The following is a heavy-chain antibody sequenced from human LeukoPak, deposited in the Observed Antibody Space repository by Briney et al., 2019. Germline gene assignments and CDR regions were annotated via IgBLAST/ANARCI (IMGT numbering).Heavy chain of an antibody. Sequence: SETLSLTCTVSGVSISDYYLSWIRQPVGKGLEWIGRMHGGGETNYNPSLKSRVTMTVDTSNKQLPLRLSSVPAADTAVYYCESPTRGDPRFNWFDPWGQGTLVIVSS. CDR3: ESPTRGDPRFNWFDP. D-gene: IGHD2-21*02. V-gene: IGHV4-4*07. CDR2: MHGGGET. J-gene: IGHJ5*02. CDR1: GVSISDYY.